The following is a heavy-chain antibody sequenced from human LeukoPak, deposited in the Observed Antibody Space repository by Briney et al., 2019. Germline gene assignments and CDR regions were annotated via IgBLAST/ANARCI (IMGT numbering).Heavy chain of an antibody. V-gene: IGHV5-10-1*01. CDR1: GYSFTSYW. CDR3: ARHEQQLVLGNYYYYYGMDV. D-gene: IGHD6-13*01. J-gene: IGHJ6*02. Sequence: GESLRISCKGSGYSFTSYWISWVRQMPGKGLEWMGRIDPSDSYTNYSPSFQGHVTISADKSISTAYLQWSSLKASDTAMYYCARHEQQLVLGNYYYYYGMDVWGQGTTVTVSS. CDR2: IDPSDSYT.